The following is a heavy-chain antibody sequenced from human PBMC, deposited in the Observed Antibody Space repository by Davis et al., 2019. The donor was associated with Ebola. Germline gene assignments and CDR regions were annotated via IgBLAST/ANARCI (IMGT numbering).Heavy chain of an antibody. CDR2: ISSSGSNI. Sequence: GGSLRLSCAASGFTFSDYYMSWIRQAPGKGLEWVSYISSSGSNIYYADSVKGRFTISRDNAKNSVYLQMNSLRGEDTAVYYCARDYTDDLYYYYYMDVWGKGTTVAVSS. D-gene: IGHD1-1*01. V-gene: IGHV3-11*04. CDR3: ARDYTDDLYYYYYMDV. CDR1: GFTFSDYY. J-gene: IGHJ6*03.